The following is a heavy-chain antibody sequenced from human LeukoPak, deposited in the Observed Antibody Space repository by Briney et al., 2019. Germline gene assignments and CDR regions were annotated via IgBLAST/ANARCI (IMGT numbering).Heavy chain of an antibody. CDR3: ARLVAVAGVFDY. V-gene: IGHV4-39*02. Sequence: SETLSLTCTVSGGSISSSNYYWGWIRQPPGKGLEWIVNIYYSGSTYYNPSLKSRVTISVDTSKNHFSLKLSSVTAADTAVYYCARLVAVAGVFDYWGQGTLVTVSS. CDR1: GGSISSSNYY. J-gene: IGHJ4*02. CDR2: IYYSGST. D-gene: IGHD6-19*01.